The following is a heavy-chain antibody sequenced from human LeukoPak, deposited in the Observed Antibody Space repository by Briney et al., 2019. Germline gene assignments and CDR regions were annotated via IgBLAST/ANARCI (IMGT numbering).Heavy chain of an antibody. CDR3: ARQGYDFWSGYNINWFDP. CDR2: IYYSGST. Sequence: NPSETLSLTCTVSGGSISSSSYYWGWIRQPPGKGLEWIGSIYYSGSTYYNPSLKSRVTTSVDTSKNQFSLKLSSVTAADTAVYYCARQGYDFWSGYNINWFDPWGQGTLVTVSS. J-gene: IGHJ5*02. V-gene: IGHV4-39*01. D-gene: IGHD3-3*01. CDR1: GGSISSSSYY.